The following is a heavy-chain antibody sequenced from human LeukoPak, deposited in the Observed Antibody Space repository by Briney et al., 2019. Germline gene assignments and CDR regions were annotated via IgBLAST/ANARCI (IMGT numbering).Heavy chain of an antibody. V-gene: IGHV4-34*01. J-gene: IGHJ4*02. CDR3: ARGDDYGDFFDY. CDR2: INHSGST. Sequence: SETLSLTCAVYGGSFSGYYWSWIRQPPGKGLEWIGEINHSGSTNYNPSLKSRVTISVDTSKNQFSLKLSSVTAADTAVYYCARGDDYGDFFDYWGQGTLVTVSS. CDR1: GGSFSGYY. D-gene: IGHD4-17*01.